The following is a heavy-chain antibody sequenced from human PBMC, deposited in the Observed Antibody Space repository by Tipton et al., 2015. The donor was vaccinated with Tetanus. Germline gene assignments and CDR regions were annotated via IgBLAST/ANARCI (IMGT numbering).Heavy chain of an antibody. D-gene: IGHD2-15*01. J-gene: IGHJ3*02. V-gene: IGHV3-49*03. CDR1: GFTFADYA. CDR2: IRSKAYGEST. Sequence: SLRLSCAASGFTFADYAMSWFRQAPGKGLEWVGFIRSKAYGESTEYAASVKGRFTMSRDDSKNIAYLQMNTLKTEDTAVYYCSKDQNVDVVVAEPDDAFDIWGQGTMVAVSS. CDR3: SKDQNVDVVVAEPDDAFDI.